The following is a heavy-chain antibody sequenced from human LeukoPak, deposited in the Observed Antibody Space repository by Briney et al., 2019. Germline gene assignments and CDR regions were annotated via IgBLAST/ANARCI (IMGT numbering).Heavy chain of an antibody. CDR1: GFAFTDYA. CDR2: ITDSGGAT. D-gene: IGHD6-13*01. Sequence: PGGSLRLSCAASGFAFTDYAISWVRQAPGKGLEWVSAITDSGGATYYADSVKDRFTISRDNSKNTLYLQMNSLRGDDTAIYYCAKAYTRSWYAAFDIWGQGTMVTISS. V-gene: IGHV3-23*01. CDR3: AKAYTRSWYAAFDI. J-gene: IGHJ3*02.